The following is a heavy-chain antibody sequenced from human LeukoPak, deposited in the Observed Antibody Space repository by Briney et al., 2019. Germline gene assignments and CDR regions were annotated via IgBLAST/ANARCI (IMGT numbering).Heavy chain of an antibody. J-gene: IGHJ4*02. D-gene: IGHD6-13*01. CDR3: ARDRSTGAVPGTWIIAY. CDR1: GYTFTDYF. CDR2: INPKSGGT. Sequence: GASVKVSCKASGYTFTDYFMNWVRQAPGQGLEWMGWINPKSGGTVYAQKFQGRVTMTRDTSTNTAYMELRSLKSDDTAVYYCARDRSTGAVPGTWIIAYWGQGTLVTVSS. V-gene: IGHV1-2*02.